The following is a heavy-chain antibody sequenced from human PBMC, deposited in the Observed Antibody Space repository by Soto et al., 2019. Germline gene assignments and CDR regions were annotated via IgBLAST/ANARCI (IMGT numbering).Heavy chain of an antibody. CDR3: ARDSYNFDH. D-gene: IGHD5-18*01. CDR2: IFYSGRT. Sequence: SETLSLTCTVSGGSIRSYYWSWIRKPPGKGLEWFGYIFYSGRTDCNPSLKSRVTISVDTSKSHVSLKLRSVTAADTAVYYCARDSYNFDHWGQGMLVTVSS. J-gene: IGHJ4*02. CDR1: GGSIRSYY. V-gene: IGHV4-59*13.